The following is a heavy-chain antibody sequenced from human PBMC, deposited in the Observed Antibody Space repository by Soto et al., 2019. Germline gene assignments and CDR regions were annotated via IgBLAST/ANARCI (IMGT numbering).Heavy chain of an antibody. J-gene: IGHJ6*02. CDR1: GYTFTSYD. CDR2: MDPNSGST. D-gene: IGHD3-3*01. V-gene: IGHV1-8*01. Sequence: QAQLVQSGAEVKKPGDSVKVSCKASGYTFTSYDINWVRQAPGQGLEWLGWMDPNSGSTGYAQNLQGRVTMTRNISINTAHMELSSLRSEDTAVYYCARERKFDFWRKGLDVWGQGTTVTVSS. CDR3: ARERKFDFWRKGLDV.